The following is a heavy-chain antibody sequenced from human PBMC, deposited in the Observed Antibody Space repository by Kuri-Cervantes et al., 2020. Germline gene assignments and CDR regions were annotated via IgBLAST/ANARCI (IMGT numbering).Heavy chain of an antibody. CDR2: ISGSGGST. Sequence: GGSLRLSCAASGFTFSSYAMSWVRQAPGKGLEWVSAISGSGGSTYYADSVKGRFTISRDNSKNTLYLQMNSLRVEDTAMYYCARDSLRGMSGWFGVDYWGQGTLVTVSS. CDR1: GFTFSSYA. CDR3: ARDSLRGMSGWFGVDY. J-gene: IGHJ4*02. V-gene: IGHV3-23*01. D-gene: IGHD3-10*01.